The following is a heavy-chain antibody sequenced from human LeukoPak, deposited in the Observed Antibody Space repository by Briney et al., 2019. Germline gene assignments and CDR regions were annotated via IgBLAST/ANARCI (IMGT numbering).Heavy chain of an antibody. D-gene: IGHD3-22*01. CDR1: GGSISSSNW. CDR2: IYHSGST. Sequence: SETLSLTCAVSGGSISSSNWWSWVRQPPGKGLEWIGEIYHSGSTNYNPSLKSRVTISVDKSKNQFSLKLSSVTAADTAVYYCARAEVVVVTRVALDIWGQGTMVTVSS. J-gene: IGHJ3*02. V-gene: IGHV4-4*02. CDR3: ARAEVVVVTRVALDI.